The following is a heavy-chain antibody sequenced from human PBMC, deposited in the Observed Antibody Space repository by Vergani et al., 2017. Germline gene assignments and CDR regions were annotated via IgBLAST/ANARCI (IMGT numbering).Heavy chain of an antibody. CDR3: AKGAGSYSNWYFDL. V-gene: IGHV3-11*05. CDR1: GFTFSDYY. CDR2: ISSSSSYT. J-gene: IGHJ2*01. D-gene: IGHD1-26*01. Sequence: QVQLVESGGGLVKPGGSLRLSCAASGFTFSDYYMSWIRQAPGKGLEWVSYISSSSSYTNYADSVKGRFTISRDNAKNSLYLQMNSLRAEDTAVYYCAKGAGSYSNWYFDLWGRGTLVTVSS.